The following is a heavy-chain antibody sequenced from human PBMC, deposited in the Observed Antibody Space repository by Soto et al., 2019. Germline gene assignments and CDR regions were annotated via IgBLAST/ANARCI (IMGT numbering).Heavy chain of an antibody. J-gene: IGHJ5*02. CDR2: IHYSGTT. CDR1: GGSISSSYYY. Sequence: QLQLQESGPGLVKPSETLSLTCTVSGGSISSSYYYWGWIRQPPGKGLEWIGSIHYSGTTYYSPSLKNRVTDSVDTSQNQFSLKVNSVTAADTAVYYCVRQGYCGGGSCYRWFDPWGLGTLVTVSS. V-gene: IGHV4-39*01. CDR3: VRQGYCGGGSCYRWFDP. D-gene: IGHD2-15*01.